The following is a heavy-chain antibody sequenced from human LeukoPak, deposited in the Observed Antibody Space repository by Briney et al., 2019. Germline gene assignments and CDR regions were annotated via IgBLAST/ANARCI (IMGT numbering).Heavy chain of an antibody. Sequence: PGGSLRLSCAASGFTFSSYAMSWVRQAPGKGLEWVSSIRGSGGGTNYGDSVKGRFTISRYNSKNTLYLQMNSLRAEDTAVYYCAKDHIVVVTAIHYFQHWGQGTLVTVSS. CDR3: AKDHIVVVTAIHYFQH. D-gene: IGHD2-21*02. CDR1: GFTFSSYA. CDR2: IRGSGGGT. V-gene: IGHV3-23*01. J-gene: IGHJ1*01.